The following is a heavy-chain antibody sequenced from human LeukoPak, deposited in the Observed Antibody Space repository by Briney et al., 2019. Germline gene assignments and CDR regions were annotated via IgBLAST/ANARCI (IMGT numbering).Heavy chain of an antibody. CDR2: IYYSGST. D-gene: IGHD3-16*01. V-gene: IGHV4-59*01. CDR1: GGSISSYY. CDR3: ARDRWGSTSPESRTDYYYYYMDV. J-gene: IGHJ6*03. Sequence: SETLSLTCTVSGGSISSYYWSWIRQPPGKGLEWIGSIYYSGSTNYNPSLKSRVTISVDTSKNQFSLKLSSVTAADTAVYYCARDRWGSTSPESRTDYYYYYMDVWGKGTTVTVSS.